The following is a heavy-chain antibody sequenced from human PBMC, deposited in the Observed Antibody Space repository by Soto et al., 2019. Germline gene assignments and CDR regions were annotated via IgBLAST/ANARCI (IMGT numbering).Heavy chain of an antibody. J-gene: IGHJ4*02. CDR2: IKQDGSEK. D-gene: IGHD2-2*01. CDR1: GFTFSSYW. CDR3: ARDPIYCSSTSCYFDY. V-gene: IGHV3-7*03. Sequence: GGSLRLSCAASGFTFSSYWMSWVRQAPGKGLEWVANIKQDGSEKNYVDSVKGRFTISRDNAKNSLYLQMNSLRAEDTAVYFCARDPIYCSSTSCYFDYWGQGTLVTVSS.